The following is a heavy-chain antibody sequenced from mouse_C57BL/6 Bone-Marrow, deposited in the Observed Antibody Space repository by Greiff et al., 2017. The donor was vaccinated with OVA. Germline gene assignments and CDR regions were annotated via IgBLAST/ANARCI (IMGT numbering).Heavy chain of an antibody. CDR1: GFNINDDY. V-gene: IGHV14-4*01. Sequence: EVQLQQSGAELVRPGASVKLSCTASGFNINDDYMHWVKQRPEQGLEWIGWIDPEDGDTEYASKFQGKATITADTSSNTAYLQLSSLTSEDTAVYYCMAYSGDYWGQGTTLTVSS. J-gene: IGHJ2*01. CDR2: IDPEDGDT. CDR3: MAYSGDY. D-gene: IGHD2-10*01.